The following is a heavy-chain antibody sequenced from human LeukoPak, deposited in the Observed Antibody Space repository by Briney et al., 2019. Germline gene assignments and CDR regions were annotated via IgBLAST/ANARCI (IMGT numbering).Heavy chain of an antibody. CDR1: GFTFSSYA. CDR2: ISYDGSNK. CDR3: ARENYGYFDWLSYYYYGMDV. Sequence: GGSLRLSCTASGFTFSSYAMHWVRQAPGKGLEWMAVISYDGSNKYYADSVKGRFTISRDNSKNTLYLQMNSLRAEDTAVYYCARENYGYFDWLSYYYYGMDVWGKGTTVTVSS. D-gene: IGHD3-9*01. V-gene: IGHV3-30*04. J-gene: IGHJ6*04.